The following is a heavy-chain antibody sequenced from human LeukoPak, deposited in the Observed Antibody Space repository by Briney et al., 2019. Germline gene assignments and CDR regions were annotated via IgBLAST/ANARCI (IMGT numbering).Heavy chain of an antibody. CDR1: GYTFTSYG. CDR3: ARPSPYDIGVAIN. J-gene: IGHJ4*02. Sequence: GASVKVSCKASGYTFTSYGISWVRQAPGQGLEWMGGIIPIFGTANYAQKFQGRVTITADESTSTAYMELSSLRSEDTAVYYCARPSPYDIGVAINWGQGTLVTVSA. CDR2: IIPIFGTA. D-gene: IGHD6-19*01. V-gene: IGHV1-69*13.